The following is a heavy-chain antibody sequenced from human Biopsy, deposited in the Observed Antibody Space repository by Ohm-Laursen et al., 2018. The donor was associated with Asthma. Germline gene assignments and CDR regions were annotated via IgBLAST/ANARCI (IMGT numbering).Heavy chain of an antibody. CDR2: IAYDGSKK. CDR3: AKGRYKWNDGYYGLDV. Sequence: LSLTCAASGVDLSSYGMNWVRQAPGKGLEWVAVIAYDGSKKYYADSVKGRFTISRDNSKNTLYLQMNSLRGEDTAVYYCAKGRYKWNDGYYGLDVWGQGTTVTVSS. D-gene: IGHD1-20*01. J-gene: IGHJ6*02. V-gene: IGHV3-30*18. CDR1: GVDLSSYG.